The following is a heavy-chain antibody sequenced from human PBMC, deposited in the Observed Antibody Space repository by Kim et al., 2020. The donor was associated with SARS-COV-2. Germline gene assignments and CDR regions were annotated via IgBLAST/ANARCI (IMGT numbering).Heavy chain of an antibody. CDR1: GGSISSSSYY. D-gene: IGHD2-2*01. Sequence: SETLSLTCTVSGGSISSSSYYWGWLRQPPGKGLEWIGSIYYSGSTYYNPSLKSRVTISVDTSKNQFSLKLSSVTAADTAVYYCARVIIVVVPAASGLGWFDRWGKGALVTVSS. CDR2: IYYSGST. CDR3: ARVIIVVVPAASGLGWFDR. V-gene: IGHV4-39*07. J-gene: IGHJ5*02.